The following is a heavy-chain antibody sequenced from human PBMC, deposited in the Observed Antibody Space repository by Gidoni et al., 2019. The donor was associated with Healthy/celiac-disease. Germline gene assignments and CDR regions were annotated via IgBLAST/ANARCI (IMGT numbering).Heavy chain of an antibody. V-gene: IGHV3-15*01. CDR1: GFTFSNAW. J-gene: IGHJ6*02. Sequence: EVQLVESGGGLVKPGGSLRLSCAASGFTFSNAWMSWVRQAPGKGLEWVGRIKSKTDGGTTDYAAPVKGRFTISRDDSKNTLYLQMNSLKTEDTAVYYCTTDLDYYYYYGMDVWGQGTTVTVSS. CDR3: TTDLDYYYYYGMDV. CDR2: IKSKTDGGTT.